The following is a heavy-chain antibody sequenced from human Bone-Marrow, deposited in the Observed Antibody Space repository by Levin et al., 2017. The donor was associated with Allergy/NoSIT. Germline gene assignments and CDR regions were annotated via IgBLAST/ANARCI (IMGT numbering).Heavy chain of an antibody. CDR1: GYTFTSYD. V-gene: IGHV1-8*01. D-gene: IGHD2-2*01. CDR2: MNPNSGNT. Sequence: ASVKVSCKASGYTFTSYDINWVRQATGQGLEWMGWMNPNSGNTGYAQKFQGRVTMTRNTSISTAYMELSSLRSEDTAVYYCAREGVPAASRSNWFDPWGQGTLVTVSS. J-gene: IGHJ5*02. CDR3: AREGVPAASRSNWFDP.